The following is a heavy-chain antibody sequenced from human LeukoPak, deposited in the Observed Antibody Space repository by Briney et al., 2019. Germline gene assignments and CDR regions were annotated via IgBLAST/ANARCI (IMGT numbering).Heavy chain of an antibody. Sequence: GGSLRLFCAASGFTFNNYFMTWVRQAPGKGREWVSTISGSAGSTYYADFVKRLFTISRDNSKNTLYLQMNSLRADDTAVYYCARYCSGTSCYSGLDYWGQGTLVTVSS. CDR1: GFTFNNYF. CDR3: ARYCSGTSCYSGLDY. J-gene: IGHJ4*02. CDR2: ISGSAGST. V-gene: IGHV3-23*01. D-gene: IGHD2-2*01.